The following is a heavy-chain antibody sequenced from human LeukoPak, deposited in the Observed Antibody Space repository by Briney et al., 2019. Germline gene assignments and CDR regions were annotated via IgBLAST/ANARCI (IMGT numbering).Heavy chain of an antibody. CDR2: INPNSGGT. CDR1: GYTFTGYY. J-gene: IGHJ4*02. Sequence: ASVNVSCTASGYTFTGYYMHWVRQAPGQGLEWMGWINPNSGGTNYAQKFQGWVTMTRDTSISTAYMELSRLRSDDTAVYYCARDSGSYALDYWGQGTLVTVSS. D-gene: IGHD1-26*01. V-gene: IGHV1-2*04. CDR3: ARDSGSYALDY.